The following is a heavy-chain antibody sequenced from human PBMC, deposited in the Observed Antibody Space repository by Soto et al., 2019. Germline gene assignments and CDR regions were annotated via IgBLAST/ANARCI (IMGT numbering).Heavy chain of an antibody. CDR3: AREIRGAATPTFDY. Sequence: SETLSLTCTVSGGSVSSGSYYWSWIRQPPGKGLEWIGYIYYSGSTNYNPSLKSRVTISVDTSKNQFSLKLSSVTAADTAMCYCAREIRGAATPTFDYWGQGTLVTVSS. CDR2: IYYSGST. CDR1: GGSVSSGSYY. V-gene: IGHV4-61*01. D-gene: IGHD2-15*01. J-gene: IGHJ4*02.